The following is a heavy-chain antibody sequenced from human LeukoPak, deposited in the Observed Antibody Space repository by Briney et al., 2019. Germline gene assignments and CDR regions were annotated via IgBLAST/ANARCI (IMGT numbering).Heavy chain of an antibody. CDR3: ARDPTSGSEYFEY. CDR2: IIPIFGTA. V-gene: IGHV1-69*05. CDR1: GGTFSSYA. Sequence: SVKVTCKASGGTFSSYAISWVRQAPGQGLEWMGGIIPIFGTANYAQKFQGRVTITTDESTSTAYMELSSLSAEDTAVYYCARDPTSGSEYFEYWAQGTLVTVSS. D-gene: IGHD3-3*01. J-gene: IGHJ4*02.